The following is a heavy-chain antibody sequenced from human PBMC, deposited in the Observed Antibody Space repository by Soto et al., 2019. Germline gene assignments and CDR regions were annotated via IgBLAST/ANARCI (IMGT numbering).Heavy chain of an antibody. D-gene: IGHD1-1*01. CDR2: INHSGST. V-gene: IGHV4-34*01. CDR3: ARSSMSTKPKFDF. J-gene: IGHJ4*02. Sequence: PSEALSLTCAVYGDSFSGYYWSSIRQPPGKGLEWIGEINHSGSTNYNPSLKSRVTISVDTSKNQFSLNLRSVTAADTAAYYCARSSMSTKPKFDFWGQGSLVTGSS. CDR1: GDSFSGYY.